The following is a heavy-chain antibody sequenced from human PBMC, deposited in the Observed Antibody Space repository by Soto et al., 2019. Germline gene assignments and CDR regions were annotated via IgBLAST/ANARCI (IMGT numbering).Heavy chain of an antibody. Sequence: PSETLSLTCTVSGGSISSGDYYWSWIRQPPGKGLEWIGYIYYSGSTYYNPSLKSRVTISVDTSKNQFSLKLSSVTAADTAVYYCARAMGIGWFDPWGQGTLVTVSS. CDR1: GGSISSGDYY. CDR2: IYYSGST. V-gene: IGHV4-30-4*01. CDR3: ARAMGIGWFDP. J-gene: IGHJ5*02. D-gene: IGHD1-26*01.